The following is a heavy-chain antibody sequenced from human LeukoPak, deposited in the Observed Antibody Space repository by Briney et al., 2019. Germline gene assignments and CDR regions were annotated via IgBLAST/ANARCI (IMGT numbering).Heavy chain of an antibody. CDR3: ATGRDYFIY. V-gene: IGHV3-11*05. CDR1: GFTFSDYY. Sequence: GGSLRLSCSASGFTFSDYYMSWIRQAPGKGLEWVAYISSSTTYTNYADSVKGRFTISRDNVRNSLYLQMDSLRAEDTAVYYCATGRDYFIYWGQGTLVTVSS. CDR2: ISSSTTYT. J-gene: IGHJ4*02.